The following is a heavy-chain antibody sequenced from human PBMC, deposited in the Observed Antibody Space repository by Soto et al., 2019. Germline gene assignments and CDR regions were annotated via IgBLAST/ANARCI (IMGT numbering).Heavy chain of an antibody. V-gene: IGHV3-23*01. J-gene: IGHJ6*02. D-gene: IGHD5-18*01. CDR2: ISGSGGST. CDR3: AKRGGYGPDYYYYGMDV. Sequence: GGSLRLSCAASGFTFSSYAMSWVRQAPGKGLEWVSAISGSGGSTYYADSVKGRFTISRDNSKNTLYLQMNSLRAEDTAVYYCAKRGGYGPDYYYYGMDVWAKGPRSPSP. CDR1: GFTFSSYA.